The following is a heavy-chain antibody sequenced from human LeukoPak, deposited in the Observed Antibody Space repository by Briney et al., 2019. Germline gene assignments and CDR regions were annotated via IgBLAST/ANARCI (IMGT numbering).Heavy chain of an antibody. CDR2: INYSGST. CDR3: ARGYYYGSGNKSYYYYYMDV. Sequence: SETLSLTCTVSGGSISSYYWSWIRQPPGKGLEGIGYINYSGSTNYNPSLKSRVTISVDTSKNQFSLKLSSVTAADTAVYYCARGYYYGSGNKSYYYYYMDVWGKGTTVTVSS. V-gene: IGHV4-59*01. CDR1: GGSISSYY. D-gene: IGHD3-10*01. J-gene: IGHJ6*03.